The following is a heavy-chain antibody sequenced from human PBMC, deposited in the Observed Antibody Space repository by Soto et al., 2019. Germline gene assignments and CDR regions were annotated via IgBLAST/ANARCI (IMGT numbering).Heavy chain of an antibody. CDR2: IYPGDSDT. J-gene: IGHJ4*02. D-gene: IGHD3-3*01. V-gene: IGHV5-51*01. CDR3: GRSPPPFGVVISYYFDY. Sequence: GESLKISCKGSGYSFTSYWIGWVRQMPGKGLEWMGIIYPGDSDTRYSPSFQGQVTISADKSISTAYLQWSSLKASDTAMYYCGRSPPPFGVVISYYFDYWGQGTLVTVSS. CDR1: GYSFTSYW.